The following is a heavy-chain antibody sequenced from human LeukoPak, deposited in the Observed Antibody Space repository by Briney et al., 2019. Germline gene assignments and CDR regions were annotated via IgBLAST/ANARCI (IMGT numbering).Heavy chain of an antibody. V-gene: IGHV4-61*01. Sequence: SETLSLTCTVSGASVSTSPYYWSWIRQPPGKGLEYIGYISYRGSTDYNASLNSRVTISVDTSENQFYLRLNYVTAADTAVYYCARLTYDERGSDLFDYWGQGTLVTVSS. D-gene: IGHD5-12*01. J-gene: IGHJ4*02. CDR2: ISYRGST. CDR1: GASVSTSPYY. CDR3: ARLTYDERGSDLFDY.